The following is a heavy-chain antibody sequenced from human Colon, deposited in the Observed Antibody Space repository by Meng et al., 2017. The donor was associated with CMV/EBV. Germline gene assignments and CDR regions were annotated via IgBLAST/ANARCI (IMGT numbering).Heavy chain of an antibody. D-gene: IGHD2-2*01. CDR3: ARGGGCSSSSCDLDY. V-gene: IGHV4-4*02. J-gene: IGHJ4*02. Sequence: QVQVQASGPGLVKPSETLSLTCAVSGASISSGNWWNWVRQPPGKGLEWIGDIYHSGSTNYNPSLKSRVTISVDKSKNQFSLKLSSVTAADTAMYYCARGGGCSSSSCDLDYWGQGVLVTVSS. CDR2: IYHSGST. CDR1: GASISSGNW.